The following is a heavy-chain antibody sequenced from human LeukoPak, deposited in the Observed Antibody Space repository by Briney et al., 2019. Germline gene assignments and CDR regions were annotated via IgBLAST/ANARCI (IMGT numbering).Heavy chain of an antibody. D-gene: IGHD1-26*01. CDR2: VFRSGNT. V-gene: IGHV4-38-2*02. J-gene: IGHJ1*01. Sequence: PSETLSLTCTVSNYSISDGYYWACVRPTPGKGLELIGSVFRSGNTYYNPSLRGRISISVDTSRNQFSLKLNSVTVADTAIFYCARQVGATLRYFHLWGRGTLVTVSS. CDR1: NYSISDGYY. CDR3: ARQVGATLRYFHL.